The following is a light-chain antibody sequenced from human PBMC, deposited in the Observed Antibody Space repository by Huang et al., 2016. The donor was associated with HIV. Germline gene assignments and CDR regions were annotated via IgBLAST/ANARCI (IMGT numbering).Light chain of an antibody. CDR3: QQYGSDGT. Sequence: IVLTQSPGTLSLSPGERATLSCRASQSVSSSYLAWNQQKPGQATRLLIYGASSRATGIPDRISGSGLGTDFTLTISRLEPEDVAVYYCQQYGSDGTFGQGTKVEIK. CDR2: GAS. V-gene: IGKV3-20*01. J-gene: IGKJ1*01. CDR1: QSVSSSY.